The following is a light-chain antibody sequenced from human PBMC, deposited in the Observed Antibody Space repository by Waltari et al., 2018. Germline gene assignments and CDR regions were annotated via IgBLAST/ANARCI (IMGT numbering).Light chain of an antibody. CDR2: EVT. V-gene: IGLV2-14*01. CDR1: ISDVGTYNY. Sequence: QSALTQPASVSGSPGQSITISCTGTISDVGTYNYVSWYQQHPGKVPKLMIYEVTYRPSGVSNRFSGSKSGNTASLTISGLQAEDEADYYCVSYTTSRTLVVGGGTKVTVL. J-gene: IGLJ2*01. CDR3: VSYTTSRTLV.